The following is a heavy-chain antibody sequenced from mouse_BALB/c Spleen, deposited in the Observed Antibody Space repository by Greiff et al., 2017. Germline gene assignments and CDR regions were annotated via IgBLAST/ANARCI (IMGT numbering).Heavy chain of an antibody. CDR3: ARVMMTTAWFAY. V-gene: IGHV3-6*02. Sequence: VQLQQSGPGLVKPSQSLSLTCSVTGYSITSGYYWNWIRQFPGNKLEWMGYISYDGSNNYNPSLKNRISITRDTSKNQFFLKLNSVTTEDTATYYCARVMMTTAWFAYWGQGTLVTVSA. D-gene: IGHD2-4*01. CDR2: ISYDGSN. J-gene: IGHJ3*01. CDR1: GYSITSGYY.